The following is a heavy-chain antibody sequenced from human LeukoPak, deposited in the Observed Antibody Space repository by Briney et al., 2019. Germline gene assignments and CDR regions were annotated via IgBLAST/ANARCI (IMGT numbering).Heavy chain of an antibody. Sequence: SETLSLTCEVSGGSFSGFYWSWIRQSPGKGLEWIGEIHHGGSTKYNPSLKSRVTISLDTSKYQFSLTLTSVTAADTAVYYCAGRLTGPWGQGTLVTVSS. J-gene: IGHJ5*02. D-gene: IGHD3-16*01. V-gene: IGHV4-34*01. CDR1: GGSFSGFY. CDR3: AGRLTGP. CDR2: IHHGGST.